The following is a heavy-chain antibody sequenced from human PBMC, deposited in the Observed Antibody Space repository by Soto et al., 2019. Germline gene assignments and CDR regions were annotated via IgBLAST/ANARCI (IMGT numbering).Heavy chain of an antibody. D-gene: IGHD6-19*01. V-gene: IGHV1-2*02. J-gene: IGHJ4*02. CDR2: INPNSGGT. CDR3: ASAAVTGTAGLDF. CDR1: GYTFSGFY. Sequence: ASVKVSCKASGYTFSGFYMHWVRQAPGQGLEWMGWINPNSGGTKSAEKFQGRVTMTRDTSISTAYMELSRLTSDDTAVYYCASAAVTGTAGLDFWGQGTQVTVSS.